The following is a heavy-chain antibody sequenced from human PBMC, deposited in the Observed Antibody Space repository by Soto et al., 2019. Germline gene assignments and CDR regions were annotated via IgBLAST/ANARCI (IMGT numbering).Heavy chain of an antibody. J-gene: IGHJ3*02. V-gene: IGHV4-59*01. CDR3: ARNSGRDAFDI. D-gene: IGHD1-26*01. CDR2: IYSTGSS. CDR1: GDSLSLYY. Sequence: PSETLSLTCTVSGDSLSLYYWSWIRLSPGKGLEWIGYIYSTGSSNQNPSLRDRVAVSADASKNQFYLTLSSMTAADTAVYYCARNSGRDAFDIWGQGTMVTVSS.